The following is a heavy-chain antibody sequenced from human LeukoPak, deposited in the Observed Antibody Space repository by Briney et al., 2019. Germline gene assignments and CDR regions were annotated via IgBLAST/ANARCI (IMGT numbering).Heavy chain of an antibody. Sequence: GGSLRLSCAASGFTFSSYAMSWVRQAPGKGLEWVGRIKSKTDGGTTDYAAPVKGRFTISRDDSKNTLYLQMNSLKTEDTAVYYCTTIVGSSWYGIDHWGQGTLVTVSS. CDR2: IKSKTDGGTT. D-gene: IGHD6-13*01. V-gene: IGHV3-15*01. CDR3: TTIVGSSWYGIDH. CDR1: GFTFSSYA. J-gene: IGHJ4*02.